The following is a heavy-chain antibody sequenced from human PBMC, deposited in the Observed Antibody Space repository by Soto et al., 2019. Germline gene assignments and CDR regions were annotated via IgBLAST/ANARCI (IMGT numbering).Heavy chain of an antibody. CDR1: GGTFSSYA. CDR3: ARDRGVGSTGY. J-gene: IGHJ4*02. CDR2: IIPIFGTA. D-gene: IGHD1-26*01. V-gene: IGHV1-69*12. Sequence: QVQLVQSGAEVKKPGSSVKVSCKASGGTFSSYAISLVRQAPGQGREWMGGIIPIFGTANYAQKFQGRVKITADESTSTAYKEVSSLRTEDTGVYYCARDRGVGSTGYWGQGTLDTVSS.